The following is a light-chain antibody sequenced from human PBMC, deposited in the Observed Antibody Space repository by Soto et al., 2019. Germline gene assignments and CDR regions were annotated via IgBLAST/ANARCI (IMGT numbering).Light chain of an antibody. J-gene: IGKJ3*01. CDR1: QTITTSQ. CDR2: GAS. Sequence: EIMMTQSPDTLSVSPGERATLSCRASQTITTSQLAWYQQKPGQAPRVLIFGASNRATGIPDRFSGSGSGTDFTLTISRLEPEDFAMYYCQQYGSSSFTFGPGTKVDIK. CDR3: QQYGSSSFT. V-gene: IGKV3-20*01.